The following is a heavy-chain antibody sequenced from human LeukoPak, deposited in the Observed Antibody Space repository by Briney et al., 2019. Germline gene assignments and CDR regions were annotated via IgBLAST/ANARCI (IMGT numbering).Heavy chain of an antibody. Sequence: GSLRLSCAVSGFRVSDYYMSWVRQAPGKGLEWVSTLSGSGITTYYADSVKGRFTISRDNSKNTLYLQMNSLRAEDTAVYYCAKGIYSSGWSYFDYWGHGTLVTVSS. D-gene: IGHD6-19*01. CDR2: LSGSGITT. V-gene: IGHV3-23*01. CDR1: GFRVSDYY. CDR3: AKGIYSSGWSYFDY. J-gene: IGHJ4*01.